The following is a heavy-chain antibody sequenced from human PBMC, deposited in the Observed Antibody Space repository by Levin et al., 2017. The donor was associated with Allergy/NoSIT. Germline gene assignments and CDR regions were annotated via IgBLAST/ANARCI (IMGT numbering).Heavy chain of an antibody. CDR2: ISYDAANE. D-gene: IGHD6-25*01. CDR3: AIARPDGGYAGYYYYGMDV. V-gene: IGHV3-30*04. J-gene: IGHJ6*02. Sequence: SCIGSGFTFRSYAVHWVRQAPGKGLEWVAVISYDAANEYYAGSVKGRFTISRDNSRNTVYLQMNSLRAEDTAVYYGAIARPDGGYAGYYYYGMDVWGQGTTVTVSS. CDR1: GFTFRSYA.